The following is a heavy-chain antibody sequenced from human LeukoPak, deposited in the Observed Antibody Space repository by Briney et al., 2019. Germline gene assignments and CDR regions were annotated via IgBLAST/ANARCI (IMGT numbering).Heavy chain of an antibody. D-gene: IGHD5-12*01. CDR1: GCSISSYY. J-gene: IGHJ4*02. Sequence: SETLSLTCTVSGCSISSYYWSWLRQPPGKGLEWIGYIYYSGSTNYNPSLKSRVTIAVNTSMNQFSQKLSSVTAADTAVYYCARVSGAATTIDYWGQGTLVTVSS. CDR2: IYYSGST. V-gene: IGHV4-59*01. CDR3: ARVSGAATTIDY.